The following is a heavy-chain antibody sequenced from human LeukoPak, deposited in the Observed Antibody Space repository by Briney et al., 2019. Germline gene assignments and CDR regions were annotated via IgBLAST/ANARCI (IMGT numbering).Heavy chain of an antibody. Sequence: GGSLRLSCAASGFTSSSYAMSWVRQAPGKGLEWVSAISGSGGSTYYADSVKGRFTISRDNSKNTLYLQMNSLRAEDTAVYYCAKDKGGHEMATIFFDYWGQGTLVTVSS. CDR3: AKDKGGHEMATIFFDY. D-gene: IGHD5-24*01. CDR1: GFTSSSYA. V-gene: IGHV3-23*01. CDR2: ISGSGGST. J-gene: IGHJ4*02.